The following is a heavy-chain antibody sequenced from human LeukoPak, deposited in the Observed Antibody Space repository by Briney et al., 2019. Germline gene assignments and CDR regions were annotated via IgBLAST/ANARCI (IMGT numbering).Heavy chain of an antibody. D-gene: IGHD3-22*01. V-gene: IGHV1-69*02. CDR3: ARPYYYDSSGWDAFDI. CDR2: IIPILGIA. Sequence: SVKVSCKASGGTFSSYTISWVRQAPGQGLEWMGRIIPILGIANYAQKFQGRVTITADKSTSTAYMELSSLRSEDTAVYYCARPYYYDSSGWDAFDIWGHGTMVTVSS. J-gene: IGHJ3*02. CDR1: GGTFSSYT.